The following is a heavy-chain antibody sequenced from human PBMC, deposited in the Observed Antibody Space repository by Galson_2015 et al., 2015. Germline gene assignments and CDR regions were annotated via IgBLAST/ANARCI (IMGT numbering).Heavy chain of an antibody. CDR2: ISWNSGTV. Sequence: SLRLSCAASGFTFDDYAMNWVRLVPGKGLEWVSAISWNSGTVGYADSVKGRFTISRDNAKSTLYLQMNSLRGEDTAVYHCAKATMLRGEFYFYGMDVWGQETTVTVS. J-gene: IGHJ6*02. CDR1: GFTFDDYA. V-gene: IGHV3-9*01. D-gene: IGHD3-10*01. CDR3: AKATMLRGEFYFYGMDV.